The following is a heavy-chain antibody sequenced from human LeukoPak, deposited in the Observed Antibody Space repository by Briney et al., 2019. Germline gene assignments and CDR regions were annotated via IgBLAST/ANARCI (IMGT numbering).Heavy chain of an antibody. Sequence: GGSLRLSCAASGFTFSSFQMNRVRQAPGKGLEWVSYISDTGTTIYYADSVKGRFTISRDNAKNSLYLQMDGLRAEDTAVYCCARDRGAVAATWFDYWGQGTLVTVSS. J-gene: IGHJ4*02. V-gene: IGHV3-48*03. CDR1: GFTFSSFQ. D-gene: IGHD6-19*01. CDR2: ISDTGTTI. CDR3: ARDRGAVAATWFDY.